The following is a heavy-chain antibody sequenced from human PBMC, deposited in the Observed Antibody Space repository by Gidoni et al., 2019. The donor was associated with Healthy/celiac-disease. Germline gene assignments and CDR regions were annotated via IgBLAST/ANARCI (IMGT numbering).Heavy chain of an antibody. D-gene: IGHD3-3*01. V-gene: IGHV5-51*01. CDR1: GYISAAPV. CDR2: IYPGDSDT. CDR3: APVGYCDFWSGYQSLGKYYYCDMDV. Sequence: QLMQARAEIKKPAESRKISCRGSGYISAAPVTGRVPPMPGKGLEWMGIIYPGDSDTRYSPAFQGQVTISADTAISTAYLQCSSLKASDAAMYYCAPVGYCDFWSGYQSLGKYYYCDMDVWGRGTTVTVSS. J-gene: IGHJ6*02.